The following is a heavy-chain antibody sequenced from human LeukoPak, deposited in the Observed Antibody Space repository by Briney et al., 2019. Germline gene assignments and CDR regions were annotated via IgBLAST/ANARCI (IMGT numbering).Heavy chain of an antibody. CDR2: ISSSSSYI. CDR3: ARPRGERQAFDI. D-gene: IGHD3-16*01. Sequence: PGGSLRLSCAASGFTFSSYSMNWVRQAPGKGLEWVSSISSSSSYIYYADSVKGRFTISRDNAKNSLYLQMNSLRAEDTAVYYCARPRGERQAFDIWGQGTMVTVSS. CDR1: GFTFSSYS. V-gene: IGHV3-21*01. J-gene: IGHJ3*02.